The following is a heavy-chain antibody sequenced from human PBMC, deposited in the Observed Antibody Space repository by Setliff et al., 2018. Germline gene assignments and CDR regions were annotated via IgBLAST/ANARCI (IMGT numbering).Heavy chain of an antibody. V-gene: IGHV4-4*08. CDR3: ARSVDPDV. CDR1: GGSISNYY. CDR2: IYGMGET. Sequence: SETLSLTCTVSGGSISNYYWSWVRQPPGNGLEWIGNIYGMGETKYHPSLKSRVTISLDKTKNAFSLRLTSVTAADTGVYFCARSVDPDVWGKGTTVTVSS. J-gene: IGHJ6*04.